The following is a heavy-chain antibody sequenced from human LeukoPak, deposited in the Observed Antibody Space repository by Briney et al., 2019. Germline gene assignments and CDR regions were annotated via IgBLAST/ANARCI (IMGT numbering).Heavy chain of an antibody. CDR2: INVDNGDT. CDR3: AKDRGGTGDFDF. V-gene: IGHV1-3*01. J-gene: IGHJ4*02. Sequence: GASVKVSCKASGYTFSSYVIRWLRRAPGQRLEWMGWINVDNGDTKYSQKLQGRVTIARDTSASTAYMELSSLRSEDTAIYYCAKDRGGTGDFDFWGQGTLVTVSS. D-gene: IGHD1-1*01. CDR1: GYTFSSYV.